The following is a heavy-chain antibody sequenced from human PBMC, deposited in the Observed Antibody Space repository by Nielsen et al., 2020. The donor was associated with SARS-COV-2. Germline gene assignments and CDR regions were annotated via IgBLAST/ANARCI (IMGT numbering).Heavy chain of an antibody. J-gene: IGHJ4*02. CDR2: ISYDGSNK. Sequence: LSLTCAASGFTFSSYGMHWVRQAPGKGLEWVAVISYDGSNKYYADSVKGRFTISRDNSKNTLYLQMNSLRAEDTAVYYCAKDLHGLLWFGELLQDYWGQGTLVTVSS. V-gene: IGHV3-30*18. CDR3: AKDLHGLLWFGELLQDY. D-gene: IGHD3-10*01. CDR1: GFTFSSYG.